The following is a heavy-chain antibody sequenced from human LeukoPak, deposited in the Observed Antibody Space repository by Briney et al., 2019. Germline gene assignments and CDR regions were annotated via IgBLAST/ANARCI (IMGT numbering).Heavy chain of an antibody. CDR3: ARFSGGYYYYRDV. Sequence: GASVKVSCKASVGTFSSSAIRCVRQAPGQGLEWMGGIIPIFGTANYAQKLQGRVTITADESTSTAYMELSSLRSEDTGVYYGARFSGGYYYYRDVWGKGTTVTVSS. CDR1: VGTFSSSA. J-gene: IGHJ6*03. V-gene: IGHV1-69*13. CDR2: IIPIFGTA. D-gene: IGHD3-10*01.